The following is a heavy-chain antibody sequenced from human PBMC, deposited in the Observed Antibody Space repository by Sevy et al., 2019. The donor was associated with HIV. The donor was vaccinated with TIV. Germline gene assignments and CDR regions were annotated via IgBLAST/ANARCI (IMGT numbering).Heavy chain of an antibody. V-gene: IGHV3-7*03. CDR1: GFMFSNYW. D-gene: IGHD2-2*01. J-gene: IGHJ6*02. Sequence: GGSLRLSCVASGFMFSNYWMSWVRQAPGKGLEWAANIKRDGSEKYYVASVKCRFTISRDNAKNSLYLQMNSLRVEDTAVYYCARDCSSTSCLWGMDVWGPGTTVTVSS. CDR3: ARDCSSTSCLWGMDV. CDR2: IKRDGSEK.